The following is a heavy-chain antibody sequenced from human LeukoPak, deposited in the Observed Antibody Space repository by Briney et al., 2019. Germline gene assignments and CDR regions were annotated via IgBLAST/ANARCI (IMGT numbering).Heavy chain of an antibody. CDR1: GFTFSSYS. CDR2: ISSSSSYI. J-gene: IGHJ6*04. Sequence: KTGGSLRLSCAASGFTFSSYSMNWVRQAPGKGLEWVSSISSSSSYIYYADSVKGRFTISRDNAKNSLYLQMNSLRAENTAVYYCATLRDIVVVATTPTDVWGKGTTVIVSS. CDR3: ATLRDIVVVATTPTDV. V-gene: IGHV3-21*01. D-gene: IGHD2-2*01.